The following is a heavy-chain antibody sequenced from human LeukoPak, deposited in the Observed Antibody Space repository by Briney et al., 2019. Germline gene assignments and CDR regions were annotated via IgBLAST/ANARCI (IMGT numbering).Heavy chain of an antibody. CDR3: AGIAVAGTAFDY. CDR1: GFTFSSYW. CDR2: INSDGNSA. J-gene: IGHJ4*02. D-gene: IGHD6-19*01. V-gene: IGHV3-74*01. Sequence: GGSLRLSCAGSGFTFSSYWMHWVRQAPGKGLVWVSRINSDGNSASYADSVKGRFTISRDNAKNTLYLQMNSLRAEDTAVYYCAGIAVAGTAFDYWGQGTLVTVSS.